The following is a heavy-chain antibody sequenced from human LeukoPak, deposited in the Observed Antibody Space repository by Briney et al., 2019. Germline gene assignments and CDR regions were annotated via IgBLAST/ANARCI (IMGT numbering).Heavy chain of an antibody. Sequence: SETLSLTCTVSGGSISSGGYFWTWTRQPAGRGLDWIGHIYDSGNTNYNPSLWSRVTISVDTSKNEFSLKLSSVTAADTAVYFCARGRRRDRDGYKSTGSWLDSWGQGTLVTVSS. J-gene: IGHJ5*01. D-gene: IGHD5-24*01. CDR3: ARGRRRDRDGYKSTGSWLDS. V-gene: IGHV4-61*09. CDR2: IYDSGNT. CDR1: GGSISSGGYF.